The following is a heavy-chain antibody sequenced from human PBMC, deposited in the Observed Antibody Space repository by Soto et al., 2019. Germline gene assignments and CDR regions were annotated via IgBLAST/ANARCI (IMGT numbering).Heavy chain of an antibody. Sequence: QSGGSLRLSCAASGFTFSSYAMSWVRQAPGKGLEWVSAISGSGGSTYYADSVKGRFTISRDNSKNTLYLQMNSLRAEDTAVYYCAKALSVVVISFFDYWGQGTLVTSPQ. CDR3: AKALSVVVISFFDY. CDR1: GFTFSSYA. D-gene: IGHD3-22*01. V-gene: IGHV3-23*01. J-gene: IGHJ4*02. CDR2: ISGSGGST.